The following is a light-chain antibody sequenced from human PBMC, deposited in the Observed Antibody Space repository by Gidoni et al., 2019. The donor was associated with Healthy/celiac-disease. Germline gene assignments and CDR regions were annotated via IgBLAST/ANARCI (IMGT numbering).Light chain of an antibody. V-gene: IGKV1-6*01. CDR2: SAS. J-gene: IGKJ1*01. Sequence: AIQMTQPPSSLCASAGDRVTVTCRASQGIRNDLGWYQQKPGKAPKHLIYSASSLQSGGPSMFSGRGSGTDFTLTISSLQPEDFATYYCLQDYNYPRTFGQGTKVEIK. CDR1: QGIRND. CDR3: LQDYNYPRT.